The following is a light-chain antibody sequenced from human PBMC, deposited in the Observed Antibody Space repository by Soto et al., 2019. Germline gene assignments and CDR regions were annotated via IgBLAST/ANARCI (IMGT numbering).Light chain of an antibody. CDR3: SSYTSSSTLV. CDR2: EVS. V-gene: IGLV2-14*01. Sequence: QSVLTQPASVSGSPGQSITISCTGTSSDVGGYNYVSWYQQHPGKAPKLMIYEVSNRPSGVSNHFYGSRSGNTASLTISGLQAEDEADYYCSSYTSSSTLVFGTGTKLTVL. J-gene: IGLJ1*01. CDR1: SSDVGGYNY.